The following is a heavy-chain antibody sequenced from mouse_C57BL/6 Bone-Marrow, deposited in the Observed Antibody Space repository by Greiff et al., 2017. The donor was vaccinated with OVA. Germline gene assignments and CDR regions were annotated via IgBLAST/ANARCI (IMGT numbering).Heavy chain of an antibody. V-gene: IGHV1-69*01. CDR3: ARSGTYYAMDY. D-gene: IGHD2-14*01. J-gene: IGHJ4*01. CDR1: GYTFTSYW. Sequence: QVQLQQPGAELVMPGASVKLSCKASGYTFTSYWMHWVKQRPGPGLEWIGEIDPSDSYTNYNQKFKGKSTLTVDKSSSTAYLQISSLTSEDTAGDYCARSGTYYAMDYWGQGTSVTVSS. CDR2: IDPSDSYT.